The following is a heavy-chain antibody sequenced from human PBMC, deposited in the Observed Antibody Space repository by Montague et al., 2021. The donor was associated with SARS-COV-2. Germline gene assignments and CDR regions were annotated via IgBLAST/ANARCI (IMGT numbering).Heavy chain of an antibody. D-gene: IGHD2-15*01. Sequence: SETLSLTCTVSGGSISSNLFYWCWIRPTPGKALELIGDNSYTGSTYYXPSLKSRATVPVDTSTNQYSLRLSSLTAADTAVYYCARHVDPCGGTCGIWYFDLWGRGSLVTVSS. CDR3: ARHVDPCGGTCGIWYFDL. J-gene: IGHJ2*01. CDR1: GGSISSNLFY. CDR2: NSYTGST. V-gene: IGHV4-39*01.